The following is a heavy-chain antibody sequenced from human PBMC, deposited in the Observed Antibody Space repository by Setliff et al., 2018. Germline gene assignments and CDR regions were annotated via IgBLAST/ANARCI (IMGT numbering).Heavy chain of an antibody. D-gene: IGHD2-8*01. CDR3: ARLVRFCTQTACQKVAGDES. CDR2: INVSGGSA. J-gene: IGHJ5*01. CDR1: GYSFIRYY. Sequence: ASVKVSCKTSGYSFIRYYMYWVRQAPGQGLEWMGLINVSGGSASYEQKFQGRVTMTRDTSTTTAFMELRGLRPDDSAVYYCARLVRFCTQTACQKVAGDESWGQGTLVTVSS. V-gene: IGHV1-46*01.